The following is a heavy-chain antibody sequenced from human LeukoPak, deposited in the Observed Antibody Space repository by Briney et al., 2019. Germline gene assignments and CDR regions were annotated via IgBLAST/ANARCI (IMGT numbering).Heavy chain of an antibody. J-gene: IGHJ4*02. V-gene: IGHV3-53*01. CDR3: ARSRYGDYAIDY. CDR1: GFTFSNYA. CDR2: IYSGGST. Sequence: GGSLRLSCAASGFTFSNYAMSWVRQAPGKGLEWVSVIYSGGSTYYAESVKGRFTISRDNSKNTLYLQMNSLRADDTAVCYCARSRYGDYAIDYWGQGTLVTVSS. D-gene: IGHD4-17*01.